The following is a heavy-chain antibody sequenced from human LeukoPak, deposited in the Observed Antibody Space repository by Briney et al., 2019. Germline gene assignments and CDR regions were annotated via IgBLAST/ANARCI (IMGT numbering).Heavy chain of an antibody. CDR1: GGSFSGYY. D-gene: IGHD3-22*01. Sequence: SETLSLTCAVYGGSFSGYYWSWIRQPPGRGLEWIGEINHSGSTNYNPSLKSRVTISVDTSKNQFSLKLSSVTAADTAMYYCARHGRGRYYYDSSGYSAGDYWGQGTLVTVSS. J-gene: IGHJ4*02. CDR2: INHSGST. CDR3: ARHGRGRYYYDSSGYSAGDY. V-gene: IGHV4-34*01.